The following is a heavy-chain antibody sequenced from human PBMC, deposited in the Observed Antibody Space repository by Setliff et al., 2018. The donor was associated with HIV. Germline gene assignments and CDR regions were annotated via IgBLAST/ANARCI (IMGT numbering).Heavy chain of an antibody. D-gene: IGHD3-22*01. V-gene: IGHV3-7*01. J-gene: IGHJ6*02. CDR2: IKEDGSEK. CDR3: ARDDYDRSGHYPYYGMDV. CDR1: GFTFSSYW. Sequence: PGGSLRLSCAASGFTFSSYWMTWVRQAPGKGLEWVANIKEDGSEKYYVDSVKGRFTISRDNAKNSLYLQMTSLRAEDTAVYYCARDDYDRSGHYPYYGMDVWGQGTTVTVSS.